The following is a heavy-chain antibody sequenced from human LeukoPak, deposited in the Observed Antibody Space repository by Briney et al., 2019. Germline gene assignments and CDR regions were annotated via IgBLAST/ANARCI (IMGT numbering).Heavy chain of an antibody. V-gene: IGHV3-23*01. J-gene: IGHJ6*02. Sequence: PGGSLRLSCAASGFTFNNYAMNWVRQVPGKGLEWVLFFSGIGGTTYYAVYVKGRFTISRDSTKITLYLQMNSLRAEDTAVYYCAKVSGGGLYYDGMDVWGQGTTVTVSS. CDR3: AKVSGGGLYYDGMDV. D-gene: IGHD1-14*01. CDR1: GFTFNNYA. CDR2: FSGIGGTT.